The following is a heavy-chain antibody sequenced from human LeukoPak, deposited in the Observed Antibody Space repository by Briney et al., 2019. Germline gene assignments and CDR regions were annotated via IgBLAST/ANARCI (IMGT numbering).Heavy chain of an antibody. CDR3: ARSPTDLWYYYYYGMDV. CDR2: IWYDGSNK. Sequence: PGRSLRLSCAASGFTFSSYGMHWVRQAPGKGLEWVAVIWYDGSNKYYADSVKGRFTISRDNSKNTLYLQMNSLRAEDTAVYYCARSPTDLWYYYYYGMDVWGQGTTVTVSS. V-gene: IGHV3-33*01. J-gene: IGHJ6*02. D-gene: IGHD3-10*01. CDR1: GFTFSSYG.